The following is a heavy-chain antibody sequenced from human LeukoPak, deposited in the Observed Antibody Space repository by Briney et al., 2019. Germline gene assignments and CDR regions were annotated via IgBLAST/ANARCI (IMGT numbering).Heavy chain of an antibody. Sequence: SVKVSCKASGGTFSSYAISRVRQAPGQGLEWMGGIIPIFGTANYAQKFQGRVTITADESTSTAYMELSSLRSEDTAVYYCARAASPDCSSTSCYIRGFDYWGQGTLVTVSS. CDR2: IIPIFGTA. CDR1: GGTFSSYA. D-gene: IGHD2-2*02. CDR3: ARAASPDCSSTSCYIRGFDY. J-gene: IGHJ4*02. V-gene: IGHV1-69*13.